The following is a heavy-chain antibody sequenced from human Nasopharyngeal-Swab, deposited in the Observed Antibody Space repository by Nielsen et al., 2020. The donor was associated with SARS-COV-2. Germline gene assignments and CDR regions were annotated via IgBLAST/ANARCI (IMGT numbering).Heavy chain of an antibody. CDR3: ARDLALYDILTGYTDAFDI. J-gene: IGHJ3*02. CDR1: GFTFSRYW. CDR2: IKQDGSEK. V-gene: IGHV3-7*01. D-gene: IGHD3-9*01. Sequence: GGSLRLSCAASGFTFSRYWMGWVRQAPGKGLEWVANIKQDGSEKYYVDSVKGRFSISRDNAKNSLFLQMNSLRAEDTAVYYCARDLALYDILTGYTDAFDIWGQGTMVTVSS.